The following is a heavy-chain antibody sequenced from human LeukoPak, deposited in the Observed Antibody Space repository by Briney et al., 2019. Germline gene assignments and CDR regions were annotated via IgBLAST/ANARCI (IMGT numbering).Heavy chain of an antibody. V-gene: IGHV4-39*07. CDR3: ARAFFYGSASDAFDI. J-gene: IGHJ3*02. D-gene: IGHD3-10*01. Sequence: PSETLSLTCTVSGGPISSSSYYWGWIRQPPGKGLEWIGSIYYSGSTYYNPSLKSRVTISVDTSKNQFSLKLSSVTAADTAVYYCARAFFYGSASDAFDIWGQGTMVTVSS. CDR2: IYYSGST. CDR1: GGPISSSSYY.